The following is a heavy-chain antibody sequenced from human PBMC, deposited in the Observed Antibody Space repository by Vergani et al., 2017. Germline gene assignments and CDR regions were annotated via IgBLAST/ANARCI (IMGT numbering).Heavy chain of an antibody. D-gene: IGHD2-15*01. CDR1: GGSLSSGDYY. CDR3: ARDHAERYSSGGSCYARLTNWFDP. Sequence: QVQLQESGPGLVKPSQTLSLTCTVSGGSLSSGDYYWSWIRQPPGKGLEWIGYIYYSGSTYYNPSLKSRVTISVDTYKNQFSLKLSSVTAADTAVYYCARDHAERYSSGGSCYARLTNWFDPWGQGTLVTVSS. V-gene: IGHV4-30-4*08. CDR2: IYYSGST. J-gene: IGHJ5*02.